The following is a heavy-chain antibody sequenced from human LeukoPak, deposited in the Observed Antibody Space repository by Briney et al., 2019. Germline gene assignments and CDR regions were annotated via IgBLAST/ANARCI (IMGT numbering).Heavy chain of an antibody. CDR3: AKDRPTVYSSSWLHFLDS. J-gene: IGHJ4*02. V-gene: IGHV3-23*01. CDR1: GFTFSSYA. CDR2: ISGSGGST. Sequence: PGGSLRLSCAASGFTFSSYAMIWVRQAPGKGLEWVSGISGSGGSTYVADSVKGRFTVSRDNSKNTLYLQMNSLRADDTAVYYCAKDRPTVYSSSWLHFLDSWGQGTLVTVSS. D-gene: IGHD6-13*01.